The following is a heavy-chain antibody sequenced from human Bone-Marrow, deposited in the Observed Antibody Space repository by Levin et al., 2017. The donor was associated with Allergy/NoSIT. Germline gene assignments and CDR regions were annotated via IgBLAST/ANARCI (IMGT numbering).Heavy chain of an antibody. D-gene: IGHD4-23*01. CDR2: FDPEDGEI. Sequence: ASVKVSCKVSGYSLSELAIHWVRQAPGKGLEWMGGFDPEDGEIIYAQKFEGRVTMTEGTSIGTAYLELSRLTSEDTAVYYCATERWSDGKHGPLDYWGQGTLVTVSS. CDR1: GYSLSELA. J-gene: IGHJ4*02. CDR3: ATERWSDGKHGPLDY. V-gene: IGHV1-24*01.